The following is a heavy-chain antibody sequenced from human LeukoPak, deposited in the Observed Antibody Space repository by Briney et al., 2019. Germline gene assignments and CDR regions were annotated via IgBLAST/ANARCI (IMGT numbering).Heavy chain of an antibody. CDR2: ISAYNGNT. J-gene: IGHJ5*02. CDR3: ARDIVVVPAAKGSNWFDP. CDR1: GYTFTSYG. V-gene: IGHV1-18*01. D-gene: IGHD2-2*01. Sequence: SVKVSCKASGYTFTSYGISWVRQAPGQGLEWMGWISAYNGNTNYAQKLQGRVTMTTDTSTSTAYMELRSLRSDDTAVYYCARDIVVVPAAKGSNWFDPWGQGTLVTVSS.